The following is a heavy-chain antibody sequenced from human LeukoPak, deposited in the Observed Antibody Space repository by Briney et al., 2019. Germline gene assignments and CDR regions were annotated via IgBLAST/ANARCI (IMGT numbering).Heavy chain of an antibody. J-gene: IGHJ6*03. CDR3: ARDRYSGSYYMDV. Sequence: ASVKVSCKASVHTFNTYGISWVRQAPGQGLEWMGWISDYNGNTRYAQNFQGRVTMTTDTSTSTAYMDLRSLRSDDTAVYYCARDRYSGSYYMDVWGKGTTVTVSS. D-gene: IGHD1-26*01. CDR2: ISDYNGNT. V-gene: IGHV1-18*01. CDR1: VHTFNTYG.